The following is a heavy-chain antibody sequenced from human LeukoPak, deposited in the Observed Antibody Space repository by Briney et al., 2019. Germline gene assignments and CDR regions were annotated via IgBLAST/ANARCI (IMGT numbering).Heavy chain of an antibody. V-gene: IGHV3-9*01. CDR1: GFTFDDYA. D-gene: IGHD2-15*01. Sequence: PGGSPRLSCAASGFTFDDYAMHWVRQAPGKGLEWVSGISWNSGSIGYADSVKGRFTISRDNAKNSLYLQMNSLRAEDTALYYCAKDMHFSGGGNPGIDYWGQGTLVTVSS. J-gene: IGHJ4*02. CDR3: AKDMHFSGGGNPGIDY. CDR2: ISWNSGSI.